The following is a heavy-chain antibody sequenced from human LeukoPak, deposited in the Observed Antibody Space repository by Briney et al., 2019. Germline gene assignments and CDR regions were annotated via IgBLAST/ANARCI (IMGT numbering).Heavy chain of an antibody. Sequence: SETLSVTCALYGGSFSGYYWTWIRQPPGKGLEWIGEINHSGSSNYNPSLKSRATIAVDTYKHQLSLKLTSVAAADTAVYYCARSYKRVVLLYYWGQGTLVTVSS. J-gene: IGHJ4*02. CDR3: ARSYKRVVLLYY. CDR2: INHSGSS. CDR1: GGSFSGYY. D-gene: IGHD3-10*01. V-gene: IGHV4-34*01.